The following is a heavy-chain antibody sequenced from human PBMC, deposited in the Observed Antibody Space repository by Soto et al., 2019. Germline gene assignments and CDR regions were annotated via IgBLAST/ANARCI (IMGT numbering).Heavy chain of an antibody. V-gene: IGHV3-74*01. CDR3: ARSDWSEH. CDR2: IKSDGSIT. J-gene: IGHJ5*02. CDR1: GFTFSTYW. Sequence: WGSLRLSCAASGFTFSTYWMPWVRQDPGKGLVWVSRIKSDGSITTYADSVKGRFTISRDNAKNTLYLQMNSLRVEDTAVYYYARSDWSEHWGQGTLVNVSP.